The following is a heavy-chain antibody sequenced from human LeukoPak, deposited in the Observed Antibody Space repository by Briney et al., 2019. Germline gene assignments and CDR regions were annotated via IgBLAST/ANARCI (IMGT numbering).Heavy chain of an antibody. D-gene: IGHD1-26*01. J-gene: IGHJ4*02. CDR2: IYHSGST. CDR3: ARGPGVGATTGDY. Sequence: SETLSLTCTVSGYSISSGYYWGWIRQPPGKGLEWIGGIYHSGSTYYNPSLKSRVTISVDTSKNQFSLKLSSVTAADTAVYYCARGPGVGATTGDYWGQGTLVTVSS. CDR1: GYSISSGYY. V-gene: IGHV4-38-2*02.